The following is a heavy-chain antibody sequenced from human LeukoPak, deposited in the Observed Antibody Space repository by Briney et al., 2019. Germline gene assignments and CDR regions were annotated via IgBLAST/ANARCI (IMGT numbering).Heavy chain of an antibody. J-gene: IGHJ6*03. D-gene: IGHD4-11*01. CDR2: IYHGGST. V-gene: IGHV4-4*02. Sequence: SGTLSLTCAVSGGSISSSYWCWWGRQPPGKGVEWGGDIYHGGSTNNNPSLKSRVIISVDTSKNQFSLKLSSVTAADTAVYYCARSPSLSSNLYYYYYHMDVWGEGTTVTVSS. CDR1: GGSISSSYW. CDR3: ARSPSLSSNLYYYYYHMDV.